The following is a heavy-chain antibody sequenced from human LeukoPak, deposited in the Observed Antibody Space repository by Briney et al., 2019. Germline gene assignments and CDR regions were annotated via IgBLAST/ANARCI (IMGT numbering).Heavy chain of an antibody. Sequence: GGSLRLSCAASGFTGSNNYVSWVRQAPGMGLEWVSAIHSSGATCYADSVKGRFTISRDTSKNTLYLQISSLRVEDTAVYYCTFFGDSTPGGQGPLVTVSS. J-gene: IGHJ5*02. V-gene: IGHV3-53*01. CDR2: IHSSGAT. CDR1: GFTGSNNY. D-gene: IGHD4-17*01. CDR3: TFFGDSTP.